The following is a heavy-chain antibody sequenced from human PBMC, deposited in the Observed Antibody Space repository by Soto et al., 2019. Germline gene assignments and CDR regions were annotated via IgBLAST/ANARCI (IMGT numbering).Heavy chain of an antibody. CDR3: SREDRNLVLSYSLDV. Sequence: XESLSFLCAAYGGTCSAYYWTSIPQPPGKGLEWIGDIKHSVTINFNPSLKSRLTISLDTSKKHFSLKLSSVTDADTAAYCCSREDRNLVLSYSLDVWGRGTTVTVSS. V-gene: IGHV4-34*01. CDR1: GGTCSAYY. D-gene: IGHD2-8*02. CDR2: IKHSVTI. J-gene: IGHJ6*02.